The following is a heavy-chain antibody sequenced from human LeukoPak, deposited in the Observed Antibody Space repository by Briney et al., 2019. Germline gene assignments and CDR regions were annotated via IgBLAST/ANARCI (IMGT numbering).Heavy chain of an antibody. V-gene: IGHV7-4-1*02. Sequence: ASVKVSCKASGYTFTSYAMNWVRQAPGQGLEWMGWIKTNTGNPTYAQGFTGRFVFSLDTSVSTAYLQISSLKAEDTAVYYCARTGYSSGRLGDAFDIWGQGTMVTVSS. CDR2: IKTNTGNP. D-gene: IGHD6-19*01. J-gene: IGHJ3*02. CDR1: GYTFTSYA. CDR3: ARTGYSSGRLGDAFDI.